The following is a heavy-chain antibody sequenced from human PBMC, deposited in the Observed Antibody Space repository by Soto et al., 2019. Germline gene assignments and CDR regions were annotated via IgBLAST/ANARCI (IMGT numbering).Heavy chain of an antibody. J-gene: IGHJ5*02. CDR2: IYYSGST. D-gene: IGHD6-13*01. V-gene: IGHV4-59*01. CDR1: GGSISSYY. CDR3: ARGHGSSSWYSVPRFDP. Sequence: PSETLSLTCTVSGGSISSYYWSWIRQPPGKGLEWIGYIYYSGSTNYNPSLKSRVTISVDTSKNQFSLKLSSVTAADTAVYYCARGHGSSSWYSVPRFDPWGQGTLVTVSS.